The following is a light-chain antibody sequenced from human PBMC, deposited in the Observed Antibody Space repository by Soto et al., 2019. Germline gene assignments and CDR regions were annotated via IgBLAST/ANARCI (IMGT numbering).Light chain of an antibody. CDR2: LGS. J-gene: IGKJ5*01. Sequence: IVMTQSPLSLPVTPGEPASISCRSSQSLLYSNGYNYLDWYLQKPGQSPQLLIYLGSNRASGVPDRFSGSGSGTDFTLKISRVEAEDVGVYYCMQALQIPITFGQGTDWRL. CDR1: QSLLYSNGYNY. CDR3: MQALQIPIT. V-gene: IGKV2-28*01.